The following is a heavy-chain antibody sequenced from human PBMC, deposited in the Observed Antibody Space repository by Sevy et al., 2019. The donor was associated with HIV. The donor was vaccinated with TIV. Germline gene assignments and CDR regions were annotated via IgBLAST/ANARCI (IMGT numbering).Heavy chain of an antibody. J-gene: IGHJ4*02. CDR3: ASSPYYDFWSGYSPRLDY. CDR2: IASDGSKT. Sequence: GGSLRLSCAASGFTFSSYARHWVRQAPGKGLDWVAVIASDGSKTFYADSVKGRFTIARDNSKNTLYVQMNSLRAEDTAVYYCASSPYYDFWSGYSPRLDYWGQGTRVTVSS. CDR1: GFTFSSYA. V-gene: IGHV3-30-3*01. D-gene: IGHD3-3*01.